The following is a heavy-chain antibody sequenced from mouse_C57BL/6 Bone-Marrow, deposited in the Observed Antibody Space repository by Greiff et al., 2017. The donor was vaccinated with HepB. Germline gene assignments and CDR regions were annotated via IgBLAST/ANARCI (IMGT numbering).Heavy chain of an antibody. CDR2: IYPRSGNT. J-gene: IGHJ3*01. CDR3: ARSRDYDEEAGWFAY. D-gene: IGHD2-4*01. Sequence: VQLQQSGAELARPGASVKLSCKASGYTFKSYGISWVKQRTGQGLEWIGEIYPRSGNTYYNEKFKGKATLTADKSSRTAYMELRSLTSEASAVYFCARSRDYDEEAGWFAYWGQGTLVTVSA. V-gene: IGHV1-81*01. CDR1: GYTFKSYG.